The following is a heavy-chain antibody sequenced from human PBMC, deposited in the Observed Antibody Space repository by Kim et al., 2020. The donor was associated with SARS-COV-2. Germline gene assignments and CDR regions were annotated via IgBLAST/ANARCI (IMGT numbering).Heavy chain of an antibody. CDR2: IRSNAYGGTT. D-gene: IGHD3-22*01. J-gene: IGHJ4*02. CDR1: GFTFGDYA. Sequence: GGSLRLSCTASGFTFGDYAMSWVRQAPGKGLEWVGFIRSNAYGGTTEYAASVKGRFTISRDDSKTIAYLQRNSLKTEDTAVYYCTRRYYDSSGYYSFFDHWGQGTLVTVSS. V-gene: IGHV3-49*04. CDR3: TRRYYDSSGYYSFFDH.